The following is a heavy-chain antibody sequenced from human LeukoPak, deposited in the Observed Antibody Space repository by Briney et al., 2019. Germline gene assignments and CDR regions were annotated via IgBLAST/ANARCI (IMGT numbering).Heavy chain of an antibody. CDR1: GFTFSSYS. CDR2: ISNSSSYI. V-gene: IGHV3-21*01. J-gene: IGHJ6*03. CDR3: ARDDEGYDILTGSDYYYMDV. Sequence: GGSLRLSCAASGFTFSSYSMNWVRQAPGKGLEWVSSISNSSSYIYYADSVKGGFTISRDNAKNSLYVQMNSLRAEDTAVYYCARDDEGYDILTGSDYYYMDVWGKGTTVTVSS. D-gene: IGHD3-9*01.